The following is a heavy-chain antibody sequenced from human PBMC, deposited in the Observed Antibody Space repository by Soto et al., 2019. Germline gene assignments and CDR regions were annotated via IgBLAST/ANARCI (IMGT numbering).Heavy chain of an antibody. Sequence: PSETLSLTCTVSGFSISSYYWSWIRQPPGKGLEWIGYIYYSGSTNYNPSLKSRVTISVDTSKNQFSLKLSSVTAADTAVYYCARDMYSSSSGPRGYCYYYYMDVWGKGTTVTVSS. CDR2: IYYSGST. V-gene: IGHV4-59*01. D-gene: IGHD6-6*01. J-gene: IGHJ6*03. CDR3: ARDMYSSSSGPRGYCYYYYMDV. CDR1: GFSISSYY.